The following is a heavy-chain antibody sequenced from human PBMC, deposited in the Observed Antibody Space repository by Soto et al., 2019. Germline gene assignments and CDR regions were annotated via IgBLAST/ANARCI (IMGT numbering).Heavy chain of an antibody. D-gene: IGHD3-22*01. J-gene: IGHJ4*02. CDR2: ISAYHGNT. CDR1: GYTFSSYG. CDR3: ARGDPYDTSGDKLRLDY. V-gene: IGHV1-18*01. Sequence: QVQLVQSGAEVKKPGASVKVSCKASGYTFSSYGISWVRQAPGQGLEWMGWISAYHGNTNYAQKLQGRVTMTTDTATSTAYMELRSLRSDDTAVYYCARGDPYDTSGDKLRLDYWGQGTRVTVSS.